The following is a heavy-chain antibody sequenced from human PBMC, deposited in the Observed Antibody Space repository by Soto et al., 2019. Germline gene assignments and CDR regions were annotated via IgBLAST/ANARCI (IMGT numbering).Heavy chain of an antibody. CDR2: ISSSSSYI. CDR1: GFTFSSYS. Sequence: EVQLVESGGGLAKPGGSLRLSCAASGFTFSSYSMNWVRQAPGKGLEWVSSISSSSSYIYYADSVKGRFTISRDNAKNSLYLQMNSLRAEDTAVYYCASVLDGIGELYYFDYWAREPWSPSPQ. CDR3: ASVLDGIGELYYFDY. J-gene: IGHJ4*02. V-gene: IGHV3-21*01. D-gene: IGHD3-10*01.